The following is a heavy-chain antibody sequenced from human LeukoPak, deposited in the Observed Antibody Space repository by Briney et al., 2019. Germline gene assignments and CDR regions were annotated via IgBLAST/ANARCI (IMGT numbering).Heavy chain of an antibody. Sequence: GGSLRLSCAASGFTFSSYAMAWVRQAPGKGLEWVSAISGSGFNTYYPDSLKGRFTISRDNSKNTLHLQMNSLRAEDTAVYFCANGLTGGFGEFYYYGLGVWGQGTTVTVSS. D-gene: IGHD3-10*01. CDR3: ANGLTGGFGEFYYYGLGV. J-gene: IGHJ6*02. CDR2: ISGSGFNT. CDR1: GFTFSSYA. V-gene: IGHV3-23*01.